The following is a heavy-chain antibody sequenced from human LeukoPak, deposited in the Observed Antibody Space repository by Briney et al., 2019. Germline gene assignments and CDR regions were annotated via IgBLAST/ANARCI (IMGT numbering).Heavy chain of an antibody. CDR1: GLTFSNNG. Sequence: GGSLRLSCAASGLTFSNNGMHWVRQAPGKGLEWVSGISWNSGSIGYADSVKGRFTISRDNAKNSLYLQMNSLRAEDTALYYCAKDIVTYYDFWSGYYTGDYGMDVWGQGTTVTVSS. CDR3: AKDIVTYYDFWSGYYTGDYGMDV. CDR2: ISWNSGSI. D-gene: IGHD3-3*01. J-gene: IGHJ6*02. V-gene: IGHV3-9*01.